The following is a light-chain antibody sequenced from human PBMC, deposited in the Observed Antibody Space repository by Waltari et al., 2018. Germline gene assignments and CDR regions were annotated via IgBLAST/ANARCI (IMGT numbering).Light chain of an antibody. V-gene: IGKV1-39*01. CDR2: AAS. CDR3: QQSYTTPRT. J-gene: IGKJ1*01. CDR1: HSRSTY. Sequence: DIQMTQSPSSLSASVGDRVTIPCRASHSRSTYLNWYQQRPGQAPNLLIYAASSLQSGVPFRFSGSGSGTHFTLTISSLQPEDFATYYCQQSYTTPRTFGQGTKVDIK.